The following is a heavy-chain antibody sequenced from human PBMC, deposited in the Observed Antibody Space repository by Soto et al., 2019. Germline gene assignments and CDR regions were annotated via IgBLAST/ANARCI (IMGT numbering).Heavy chain of an antibody. CDR2: IVVGSGNT. D-gene: IGHD2-2*01. V-gene: IGHV1-58*01. CDR3: AAAPGFQLLQNFAY. Sequence: GASVKVSCKASGFTFTNSAVQWLRQARGQRLEWIGWIVVGSGNTNYAQKFQERVTITRDMSTSTAYMELSSLRSEDTAVYYCAAAPGFQLLQNFAYWGQGTLVTVSS. J-gene: IGHJ4*02. CDR1: GFTFTNSA.